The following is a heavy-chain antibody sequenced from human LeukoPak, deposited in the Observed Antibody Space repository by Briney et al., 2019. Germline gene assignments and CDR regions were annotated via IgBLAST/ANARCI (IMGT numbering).Heavy chain of an antibody. CDR3: ARGINNDYGDYVAY. CDR1: GGSFSGYY. CDR2: INHSGST. V-gene: IGHV4-34*01. J-gene: IGHJ4*02. Sequence: PSETLSLTCAVYGGSFSGYYWSWIRQHPGKRLEWIGEINHSGSTNYNPSLKSRVTISVDTSKNQFSLKLSSVTAADKAVYYCARGINNDYGDYVAYWGQGTLFTVSS. D-gene: IGHD4-17*01.